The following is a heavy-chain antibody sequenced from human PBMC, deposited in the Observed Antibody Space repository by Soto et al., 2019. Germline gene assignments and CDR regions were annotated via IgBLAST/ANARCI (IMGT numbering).Heavy chain of an antibody. CDR2: IIPIFGTA. J-gene: IGHJ6*02. CDR3: GRGSGYYYYYYGMDV. CDR1: GGTFSSYA. D-gene: IGHD3-22*01. V-gene: IGHV1-69*13. Sequence: SVKVSCKASGGTFSSYAISWARQAPGQGLEWMGGIIPIFGTANYAQKFQGRVTITADESTSTAYMELSSLRSEDTAVYYCGRGSGYYYYYYGMDVWGQGTTVTVSS.